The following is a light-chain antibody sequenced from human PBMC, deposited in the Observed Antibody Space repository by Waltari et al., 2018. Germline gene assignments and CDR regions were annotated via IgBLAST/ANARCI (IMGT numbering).Light chain of an antibody. J-gene: IGLJ2*01. CDR1: HIGSKN. CDR2: YDS. V-gene: IGLV3-21*01. Sequence: SYDVTQPRSVSVSPGQTASIPCGGDHIGSKNVHWYQQKPAQAPVLVIYYDSDRPSGIPERFSGSNSGNTATLTISGVEAGDEADYYCQVWDSSSDHPLFGGGTRLTVL. CDR3: QVWDSSSDHPL.